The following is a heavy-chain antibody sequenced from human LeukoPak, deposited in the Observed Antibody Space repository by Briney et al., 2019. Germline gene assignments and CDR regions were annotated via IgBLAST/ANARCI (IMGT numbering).Heavy chain of an antibody. CDR2: IYSGGST. J-gene: IGHJ4*02. Sequence: PGGSLRLSCAASGFTVSSNYMSWVRQAPGKGLEWVSVIYSGGSTYYSDSVKGRFTISRYSSKNTLFLQMNRLRPEDAAVYYCAKAPVTTCRGAYCHPFDYWGQGSLVTVSA. V-gene: IGHV3-66*01. CDR3: AKAPVTTCRGAYCHPFDY. CDR1: GFTVSSNY. D-gene: IGHD2-21*01.